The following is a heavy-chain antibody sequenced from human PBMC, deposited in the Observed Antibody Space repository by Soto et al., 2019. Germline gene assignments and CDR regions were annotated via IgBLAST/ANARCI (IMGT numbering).Heavy chain of an antibody. D-gene: IGHD2-2*01. J-gene: IGHJ4*02. Sequence: GGSLRLSCAASGFTFSDYYMSWIRQAPGKGLEWVSYISSSGSTIYYADSVKGRFTISRDNAKNSLYLQMNSLRAEDTAVYYCASSCSSTSCYVDYWGQGTLVTVSS. CDR1: GFTFSDYY. CDR2: ISSSGSTI. CDR3: ASSCSSTSCYVDY. V-gene: IGHV3-11*01.